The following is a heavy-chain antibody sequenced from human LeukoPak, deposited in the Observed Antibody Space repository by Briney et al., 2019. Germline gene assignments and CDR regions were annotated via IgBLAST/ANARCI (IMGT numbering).Heavy chain of an antibody. Sequence: PGGSLRLSCAASGFTFSDYYMSWIRQAPGKGLEWVSYISSSDSTIYYADSVKGRLTISRDNAKNSLYLQMNSLRAEDTAVYYCARDMVRGVISDLANWFDPWGQGTLVTVSS. J-gene: IGHJ5*02. CDR2: ISSSDSTI. CDR1: GFTFSDYY. D-gene: IGHD3-10*01. CDR3: ARDMVRGVISDLANWFDP. V-gene: IGHV3-11*04.